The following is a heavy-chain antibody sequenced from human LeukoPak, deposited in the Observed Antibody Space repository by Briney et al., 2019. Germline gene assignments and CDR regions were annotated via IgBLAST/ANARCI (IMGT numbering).Heavy chain of an antibody. V-gene: IGHV4-34*01. CDR2: IYYSGST. CDR1: GGSFSGYY. J-gene: IGHJ4*02. D-gene: IGHD3-10*01. Sequence: SETLSLTCAVYGGSFSGYYWSWIRQPPGKGLEWIGSIYYSGSTYYNPSLKSRVTISVDTSKNQFSLKLSSVTAADTAVYYCAVYYYGSGSYYNIDGGAYNYWGQGTLVTVSS. CDR3: AVYYYGSGSYYNIDGGAYNY.